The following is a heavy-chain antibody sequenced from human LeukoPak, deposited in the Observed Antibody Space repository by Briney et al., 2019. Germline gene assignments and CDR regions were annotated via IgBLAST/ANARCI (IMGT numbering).Heavy chain of an antibody. V-gene: IGHV4-59*12. CDR1: GGSISSYY. CDR3: ARDLGFFDIDY. D-gene: IGHD3-9*01. J-gene: IGHJ4*02. Sequence: SETLSLTCTVSGGSISSYYWSWIRQPPGKGLEWMGHISYSGSTHYNPSLKSRVTISVDTSKNQYSLKLSSVTAADTAVYYCARDLGFFDIDYWGQGILVTVSS. CDR2: ISYSGST.